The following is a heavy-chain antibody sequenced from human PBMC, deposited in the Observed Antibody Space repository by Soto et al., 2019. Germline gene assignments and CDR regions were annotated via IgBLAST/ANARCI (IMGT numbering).Heavy chain of an antibody. D-gene: IGHD4-4*01. J-gene: IGHJ6*02. CDR3: ARASAVHDYSNPGVYYYGRDV. Sequence: QVQLVQSGAEVKKPGSSVKVSCKASGGTFSSYAISWVRQAPGQGLEWMGGIIPIFGTANYAQKFQGRVTITADKSTSTAYMELSSLRSEDTALYYCARASAVHDYSNPGVYYYGRDVWGQGTTVTVSS. V-gene: IGHV1-69*06. CDR2: IIPIFGTA. CDR1: GGTFSSYA.